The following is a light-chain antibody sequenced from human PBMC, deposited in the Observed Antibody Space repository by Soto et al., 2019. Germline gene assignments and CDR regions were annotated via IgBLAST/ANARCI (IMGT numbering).Light chain of an antibody. CDR2: DAS. CDR1: HGINKY. J-gene: IGKJ2*01. Sequence: DIQLTQSPSFLSASVGDRVTITCRASHGINKYLAWFQQKPGKAPKLVIYDASTLQSGVPSRFSGSGSGTEFALTISSVQPEDFATYFCQQLSNYPYTFGQGTKLEIK. V-gene: IGKV1-9*01. CDR3: QQLSNYPYT.